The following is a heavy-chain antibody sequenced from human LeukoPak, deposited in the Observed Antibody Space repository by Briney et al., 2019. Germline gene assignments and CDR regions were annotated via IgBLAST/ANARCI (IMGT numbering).Heavy chain of an antibody. V-gene: IGHV3-48*03. Sequence: PGGSLRLSCAASGFTFSSYEMNWVRQAPGKGLVWVSYISSSGSTIYYADSVKGRFTISRDNAKNSLYLQMNSLRAEDTAVYYCARATDGYNAEGDYWGQGTLVTVSS. D-gene: IGHD5-24*01. J-gene: IGHJ4*02. CDR2: ISSSGSTI. CDR3: ARATDGYNAEGDY. CDR1: GFTFSSYE.